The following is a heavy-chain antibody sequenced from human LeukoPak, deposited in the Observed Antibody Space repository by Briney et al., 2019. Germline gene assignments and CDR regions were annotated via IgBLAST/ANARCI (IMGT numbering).Heavy chain of an antibody. CDR3: AKLGITGTTADDYYYYGMDV. D-gene: IGHD1-7*01. CDR2: ISYDGSNK. V-gene: IGHV3-30*18. CDR1: GFTFSSYG. J-gene: IGHJ6*02. Sequence: PGRSLRLSCAASGFTFSSYGMHRVRQAPGKGLEWVAVISYDGSNKYYADSVKGRFTISRDNSKNTLYLQMNSLRAEDTAVYYCAKLGITGTTADDYYYYGMDVWGQGTTVTVSS.